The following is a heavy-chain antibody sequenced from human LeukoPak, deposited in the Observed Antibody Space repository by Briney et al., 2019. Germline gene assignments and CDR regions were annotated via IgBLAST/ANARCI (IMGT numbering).Heavy chain of an antibody. CDR1: GFTFSSYG. D-gene: IGHD3-10*01. Sequence: GGSLRLSCAASGFTFSSYGMHWVRQAPGKGLEWVAVIWYDGSNKYYADSVKGRFTISRDNSKNTLYLQMNSLRAEDTAVYYCARVDYYGSGPYYYYSMDVWGKGTTVTVSS. V-gene: IGHV3-33*01. CDR2: IWYDGSNK. CDR3: ARVDYYGSGPYYYYSMDV. J-gene: IGHJ6*04.